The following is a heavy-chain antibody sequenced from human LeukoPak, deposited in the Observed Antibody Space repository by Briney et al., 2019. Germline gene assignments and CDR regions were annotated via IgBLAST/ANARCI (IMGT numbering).Heavy chain of an antibody. Sequence: PSETLSLTCTVSGGSISSSSYYWGWIRQPPGKGLEWIGSIYYSGSTYYNPSLKSRVTISVDTSKNQFSLKLSSVIAADTAVYYCARHGSDYYDWYYFDYWGQGTLVTVFS. CDR3: ARHGSDYYDWYYFDY. D-gene: IGHD3-22*01. J-gene: IGHJ4*02. CDR2: IYYSGST. CDR1: GGSISSSSYY. V-gene: IGHV4-39*01.